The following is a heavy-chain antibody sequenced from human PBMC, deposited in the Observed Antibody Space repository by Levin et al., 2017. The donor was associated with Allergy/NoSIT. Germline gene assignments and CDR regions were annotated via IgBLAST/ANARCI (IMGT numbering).Heavy chain of an antibody. Sequence: PGGSLRLSCAASGFTFSSYAMSWVRQAPGKGLEWVSAISGSGGSTYYADSVKGRFTISRDNSKNTLYLQMNSLRAEDTAVYYCAKDCRGYSYGYSLGEGVCLDYWGQGTLVTVSS. CDR1: GFTFSSYA. J-gene: IGHJ4*02. D-gene: IGHD5-18*01. CDR2: ISGSGGST. V-gene: IGHV3-23*01. CDR3: AKDCRGYSYGYSLGEGVCLDY.